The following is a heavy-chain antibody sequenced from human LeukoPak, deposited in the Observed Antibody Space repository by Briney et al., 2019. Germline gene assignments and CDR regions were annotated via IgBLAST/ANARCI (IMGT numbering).Heavy chain of an antibody. CDR3: ARVWYYDSSGYGKVDY. CDR1: GGSISSYY. D-gene: IGHD3-22*01. Sequence: SETLSLTCTVSGGSISSYYWSWIRQPPGKGLEWIGYIYYSGSTYYNPSLKSRVTISVDTSKNQFSLKLSSVTAADTAVYYCARVWYYDSSGYGKVDYWGQGTLVTVSS. V-gene: IGHV4-59*12. J-gene: IGHJ4*02. CDR2: IYYSGST.